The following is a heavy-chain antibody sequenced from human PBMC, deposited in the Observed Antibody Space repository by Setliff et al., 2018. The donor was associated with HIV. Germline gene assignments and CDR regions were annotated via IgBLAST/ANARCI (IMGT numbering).Heavy chain of an antibody. CDR2: IIPIFGTS. CDR1: GYTFATYG. J-gene: IGHJ2*01. Sequence: SVKVSCKASGYTFATYGISWVRQAPGQGLEWMGGIIPIFGTSNYPQKFQGRVTITADESTSTADMELSSLRSEDTAVYYCARDDHYYDSGSYYSDWYFDLWGRGTLVTVSS. V-gene: IGHV1-69*13. CDR3: ARDDHYYDSGSYYSDWYFDL. D-gene: IGHD3-10*01.